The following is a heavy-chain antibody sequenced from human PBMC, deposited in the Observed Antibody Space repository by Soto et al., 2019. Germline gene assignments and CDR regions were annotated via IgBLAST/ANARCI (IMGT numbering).Heavy chain of an antibody. Sequence: GGSLRLSCAASGFTFSSYSMNWVRQAPGKGLEWVSYISSSSTIYYADSVKGRFTISRDNAKNSLYLQMNSLRAEDMAVYYCASAGYYDFWSGYHYGMDVWGQGTTVTVSS. CDR2: ISSSSTI. V-gene: IGHV3-48*01. CDR1: GFTFSSYS. CDR3: ASAGYYDFWSGYHYGMDV. D-gene: IGHD3-3*01. J-gene: IGHJ6*02.